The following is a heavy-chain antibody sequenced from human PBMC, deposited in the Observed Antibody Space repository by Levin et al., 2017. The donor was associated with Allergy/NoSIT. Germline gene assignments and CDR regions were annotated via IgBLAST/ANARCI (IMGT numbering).Heavy chain of an antibody. D-gene: IGHD2-2*01. CDR1: GLTFSNFG. CDR3: AKVNAPYATTGWPLDY. CDR2: IAHDGSLK. V-gene: IGHV3-30*18. J-gene: IGHJ4*02. Sequence: PGESLKISCAASGLTFSNFGMHWVRQAPGKGLEWVAVIAHDGSLKFYADSVKGRFSISRDNSKNTLFLQMTSLRAEDTAMYYCAKVNAPYATTGWPLDYWGQGTLVTVSS.